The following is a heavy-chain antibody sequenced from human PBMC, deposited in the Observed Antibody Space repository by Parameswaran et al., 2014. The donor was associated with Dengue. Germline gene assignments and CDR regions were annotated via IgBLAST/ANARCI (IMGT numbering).Heavy chain of an antibody. D-gene: IGHD5-18*01. Sequence: RWIRQPPGKGLEWIGEINHSGSTNYNPSLKSRVTISVDTSKNQFSLKLSSVTAADTAVYYCARGCGYSYGCHGYWGQGTLVTVSS. V-gene: IGHV4-34*01. CDR3: ARGCGYSYGCHGY. J-gene: IGHJ4*02. CDR2: INHSGST.